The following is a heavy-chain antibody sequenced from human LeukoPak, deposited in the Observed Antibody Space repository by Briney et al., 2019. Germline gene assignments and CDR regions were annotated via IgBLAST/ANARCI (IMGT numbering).Heavy chain of an antibody. J-gene: IGHJ4*02. CDR3: AKGGAAVVPAALDY. D-gene: IGHD2-2*01. Sequence: GGSLRLSCAASGFTFDDYAMHWVRQAPGKGLEWVSGISWNSGSIGYADSVKGRFTISRDNAKNSLYLQMNSLRAEDTALYYCAKGGAAVVPAALDYWGQGTLVTVSS. V-gene: IGHV3-9*01. CDR1: GFTFDDYA. CDR2: ISWNSGSI.